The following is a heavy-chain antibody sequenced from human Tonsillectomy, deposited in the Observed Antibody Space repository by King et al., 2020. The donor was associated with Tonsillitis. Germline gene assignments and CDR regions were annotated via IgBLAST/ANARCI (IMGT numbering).Heavy chain of an antibody. J-gene: IGHJ4*02. D-gene: IGHD6-13*01. CDR3: ARGIALIGTSWAPDN. CDR2: ISPFNTNA. V-gene: IGHV1-18*01. CDR1: GYTFTSFG. Sequence: QLVQSGGEVKEPGASVKVSCKASGYTFTSFGISWVRQAPGQGLEWMGWISPFNTNAQNVRKFQGRDTMTADASTTTGYMELRRLRSHDTAVYYCARGIALIGTSWAPDNWGQGTLVTVSS.